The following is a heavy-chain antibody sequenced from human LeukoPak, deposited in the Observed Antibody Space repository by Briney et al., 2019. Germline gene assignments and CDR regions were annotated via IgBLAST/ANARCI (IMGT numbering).Heavy chain of an antibody. CDR1: GFTFSSYS. V-gene: IGHV3-48*01. D-gene: IGHD6-6*01. J-gene: IGHJ4*02. CDR3: ARAEYSNSQAFDY. Sequence: PGGSLRLSCVASGFTFSSYSMNWVRQAPGKGLEWVSYIGSSSSTIYYADSVKGRFTISRDNAKNSLYLQMNSLRAEDTAVYYCARAEYSNSQAFDYWGQGTLVTVSS. CDR2: IGSSSSTI.